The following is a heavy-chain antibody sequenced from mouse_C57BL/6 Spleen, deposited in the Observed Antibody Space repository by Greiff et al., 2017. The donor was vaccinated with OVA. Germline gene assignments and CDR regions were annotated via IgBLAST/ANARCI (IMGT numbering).Heavy chain of an antibody. CDR3: ARGDDYGWYFDV. J-gene: IGHJ1*03. D-gene: IGHD2-4*01. Sequence: EVQLQESGPELVKPGASVKMSCKASGYTFTDYNMHWVKQSHGKSLEWIGYINPNNGGTSYNQKFKGKATLTVNKSSSTAYMELRSLTSEDSAVYYCARGDDYGWYFDVWGTGTTVTVSS. CDR1: GYTFTDYN. V-gene: IGHV1-22*01. CDR2: INPNNGGT.